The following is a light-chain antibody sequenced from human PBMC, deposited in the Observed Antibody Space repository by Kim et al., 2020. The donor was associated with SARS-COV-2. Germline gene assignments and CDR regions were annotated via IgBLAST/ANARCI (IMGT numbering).Light chain of an antibody. V-gene: IGKV1-5*03. CDR3: QQYNSYSPLFT. CDR2: KAS. J-gene: IGKJ3*01. Sequence: DIQMTQSPSTLSASVGDRVTITCRASQSISSWLDWYQQKPGKAPKLLIYKASSLESGVPSRFSGSGSGTEFTLTISSLQPDDFATYYCQQYNSYSPLFTFGPGTKVDIK. CDR1: QSISSW.